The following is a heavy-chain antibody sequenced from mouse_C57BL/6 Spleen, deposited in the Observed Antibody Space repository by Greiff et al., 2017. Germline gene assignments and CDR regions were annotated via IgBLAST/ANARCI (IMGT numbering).Heavy chain of an antibody. Sequence: EVKLQESGPGLVKPSQSLSLTCSVTGYSITSGYYWNWIRQFPGNKLEWMGYISYDGSNKYNPSLKNRISIPRDTSKNQFFLKLNSVTTEDTATYYCARAYYSNYYYAMDYWGQGTSGTVSS. CDR1: GYSITSGYY. D-gene: IGHD2-5*01. CDR3: ARAYYSNYYYAMDY. V-gene: IGHV3-6*01. J-gene: IGHJ4*01. CDR2: ISYDGSN.